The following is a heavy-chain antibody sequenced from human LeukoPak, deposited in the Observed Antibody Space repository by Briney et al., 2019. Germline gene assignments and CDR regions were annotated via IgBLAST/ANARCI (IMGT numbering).Heavy chain of an antibody. V-gene: IGHV4-34*01. J-gene: IGHJ4*02. CDR1: GGSFSGYY. CDR3: ARGRGSGYYGSGSYYNLKYYFDY. Sequence: SETLSLTCAVYGGSFSGYYWSWIRQPPGXGLEWIGEINHSGSTXYNPSLKSRVTISVDTSKNQFSLKLSSVTAADTAVYYCARGRGSGYYGSGSYYNLKYYFDYWGQGTLVTVSS. D-gene: IGHD3-10*01. CDR2: INHSGST.